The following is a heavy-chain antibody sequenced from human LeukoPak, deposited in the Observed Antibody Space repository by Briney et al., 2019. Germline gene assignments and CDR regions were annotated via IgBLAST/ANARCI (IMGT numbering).Heavy chain of an antibody. CDR3: AKRSGGTFGFFDS. D-gene: IGHD3-3*01. V-gene: IGHV3-23*01. Sequence: GGSLRLSSAASGFTFNNYAMSWVRQAPGKGLEWVSAISYSGDTTHYADTVTGRFTIFRDNSKNTLFVQMNSLRAEDTAIYYCAKRSGGTFGFFDSWGRGTLVTVSS. J-gene: IGHJ4*02. CDR1: GFTFNNYA. CDR2: ISYSGDTT.